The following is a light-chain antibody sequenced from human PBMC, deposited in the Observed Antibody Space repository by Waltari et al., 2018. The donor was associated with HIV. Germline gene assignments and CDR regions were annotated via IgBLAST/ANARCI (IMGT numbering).Light chain of an antibody. J-gene: IGLJ2*01. CDR3: CSYAGSFVV. Sequence: QSALTQPASVSGSPGPSITISCPGTSSSVGIYNLVPWYQQNPGKAPKLMIYEGSKRPSGVSNRVSGSKSGNTASLTISGLQAEDEAHYYCCSYAGSFVVFGGGTKLTVL. V-gene: IGLV2-23*01. CDR2: EGS. CDR1: SSSVGIYNL.